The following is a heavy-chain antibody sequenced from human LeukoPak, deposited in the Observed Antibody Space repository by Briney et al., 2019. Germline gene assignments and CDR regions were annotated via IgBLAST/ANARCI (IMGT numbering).Heavy chain of an antibody. CDR1: GFIFDDYA. Sequence: GGSLRLSCAASGFIFDDYAMHWVREAPGKGLEWVSGISWNSNTIGYADSVKGRFTISRDNAKNSLYLQMNSLRAEDTAVYYCAELGITMIGGVWGKGTTVTISS. CDR2: ISWNSNTI. CDR3: AELGITMIGGV. D-gene: IGHD3-10*02. V-gene: IGHV3-9*01. J-gene: IGHJ6*04.